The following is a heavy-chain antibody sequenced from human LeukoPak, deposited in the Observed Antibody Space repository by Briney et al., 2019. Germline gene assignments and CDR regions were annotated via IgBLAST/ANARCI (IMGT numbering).Heavy chain of an antibody. V-gene: IGHV1-46*01. CDR2: INPSGGSGST. CDR1: GFTFTSYY. Sequence: GASVKVSCKASGFTFTSYYMHWVRQAPGQGLEWMGIINPSGGSGSTSYAQKFQGRVTMTRDMSTSTVYMELSSLRSEDTAVYFCARDKSGNDCFDPWGQGTLVTVSS. J-gene: IGHJ5*02. CDR3: ARDKSGNDCFDP. D-gene: IGHD5-12*01.